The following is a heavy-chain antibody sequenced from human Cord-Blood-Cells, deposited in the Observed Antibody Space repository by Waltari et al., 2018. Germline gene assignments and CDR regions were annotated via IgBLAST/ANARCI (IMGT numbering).Heavy chain of an antibody. Sequence: QVQLQQWGAGLLKPSETLSLPCAVYGGSFCGSSWSWIRQPPGKGLAWIGEINHSGSTNYNPSRKSRVTISVDTSKNQFSLKLSSVTAADTAVYYCARYKVAARIFDYWGQGTLVTVSS. CDR1: GGSFCGSS. J-gene: IGHJ4*02. CDR3: ARYKVAARIFDY. V-gene: IGHV4-34*01. D-gene: IGHD6-13*01. CDR2: INHSGST.